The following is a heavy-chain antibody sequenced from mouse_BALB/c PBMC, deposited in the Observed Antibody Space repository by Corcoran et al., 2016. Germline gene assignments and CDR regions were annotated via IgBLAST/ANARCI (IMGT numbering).Heavy chain of an antibody. V-gene: IGHV14-1*02. D-gene: IGHD1-1*01. Sequence: EVQLQQSGAELVRPGALVKLSCKASGFNIKDYYMHWVKQRPEQGLEWIGWIDPENGNTIYDPKFQGKASITADTSSNTAYLQLSSLTSEDTAVYYCARETVVATGYWYFDVWGAGTTVTVSS. J-gene: IGHJ1*01. CDR2: IDPENGNT. CDR1: GFNIKDYY. CDR3: ARETVVATGYWYFDV.